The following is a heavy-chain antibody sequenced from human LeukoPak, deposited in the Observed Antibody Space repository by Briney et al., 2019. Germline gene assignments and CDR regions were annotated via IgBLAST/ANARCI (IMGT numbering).Heavy chain of an antibody. J-gene: IGHJ4*02. Sequence: ASVKVSCKASGYTFTGYYLHWVRQAPGQGLEWMGWINPNSGDTNYAQKFQGRVTMTRDTSIGTAYMELSRLRSDDTAVYYCARVYSSSLDYWGQGTLVTVSS. V-gene: IGHV1-2*02. CDR3: ARVYSSSLDY. CDR2: INPNSGDT. D-gene: IGHD6-6*01. CDR1: GYTFTGYY.